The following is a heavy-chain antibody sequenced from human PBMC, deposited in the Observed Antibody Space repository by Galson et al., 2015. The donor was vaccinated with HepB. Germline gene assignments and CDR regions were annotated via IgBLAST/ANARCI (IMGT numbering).Heavy chain of an antibody. D-gene: IGHD6-13*01. V-gene: IGHV3-7*01. Sequence: SLRLSCAASGFTFSSYWMSWVRQAPGKGLEWVANIKQDGSEKYYVDSVKGRFTISRDNAKNSLYLQMNSLRAEETAVYYCAKDKKQQLVVYYFAYWGQGTLVTVSS. J-gene: IGHJ4*02. CDR1: GFTFSSYW. CDR3: AKDKKQQLVVYYFAY. CDR2: IKQDGSEK.